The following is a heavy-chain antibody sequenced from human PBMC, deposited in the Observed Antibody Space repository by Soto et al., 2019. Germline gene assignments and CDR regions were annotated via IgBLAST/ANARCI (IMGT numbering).Heavy chain of an antibody. V-gene: IGHV3-30-3*01. D-gene: IGHD4-4*01. Sequence: VQLVESGGGVVQPGRSLRLSCAASGFTFSSYTMHWVRQAPGKGLEWVAVMSYDGSTKYYADAVKGRFTISRDNSKNTLYLQVNSLRAEDTAVYYCARATDYRENYYYYYGLDVWGQGTTVTVSS. CDR3: ARATDYRENYYYYYGLDV. J-gene: IGHJ6*02. CDR1: GFTFSSYT. CDR2: MSYDGSTK.